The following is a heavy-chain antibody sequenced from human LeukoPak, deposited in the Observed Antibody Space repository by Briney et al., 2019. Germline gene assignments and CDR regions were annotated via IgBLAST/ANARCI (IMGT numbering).Heavy chain of an antibody. V-gene: IGHV3-23*01. CDR2: TGVSGS. Sequence: GGTLRLSCAASGFTFSSSAMTWVRQVLGKGLEWVSTTGVSGSYYADSVKGRFTISRDNSKNTLYLQMNSLRAEDTAVYYCARCYTYGTTWFGGLDVWGQGTTVTVSS. J-gene: IGHJ6*02. CDR3: ARCYTYGTTWFGGLDV. CDR1: GFTFSSSA. D-gene: IGHD3-10*01.